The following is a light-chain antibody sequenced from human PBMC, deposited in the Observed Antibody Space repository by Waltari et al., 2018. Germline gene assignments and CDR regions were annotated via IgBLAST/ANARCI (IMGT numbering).Light chain of an antibody. CDR3: QQYDSESYT. J-gene: IGKJ2*01. V-gene: IGKV1-5*03. CDR1: ESISIW. Sequence: DIQMTQSPSTLSASVGDKVTITCRAKESISIWLAWNQHKPGTAPKLLIYSASTLERGVPSRFGGAGSGTEFTLTISSLQPDDFATYYCQQYDSESYTFGQGTKLEIK. CDR2: SAS.